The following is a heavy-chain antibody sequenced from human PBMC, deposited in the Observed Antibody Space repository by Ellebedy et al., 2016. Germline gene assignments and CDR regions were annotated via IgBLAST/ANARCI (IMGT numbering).Heavy chain of an antibody. CDR2: IYYTGTP. CDR3: ARIGGVSFGERHIDY. J-gene: IGHJ4*02. V-gene: IGHV4-59*01. Sequence: SETLSLTCIVSGGAISRYYWSWIRQPPGRGLEWIGNIYYTGTPNYNPSLQSRVTISLDTSKNQFPLRLTSVTAADPAVYYCARIGGVSFGERHIDYWGQGTLVTVSS. CDR1: GGAISRYY. D-gene: IGHD3-10*01.